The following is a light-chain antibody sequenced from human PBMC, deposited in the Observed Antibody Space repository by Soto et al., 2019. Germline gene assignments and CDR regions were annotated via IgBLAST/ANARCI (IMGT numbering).Light chain of an antibody. CDR1: SRDVGVYKY. CDR2: DVI. J-gene: IGLJ1*01. V-gene: IGLV2-11*01. Sequence: QSALIQPRSVSGSPGQSVTISCTGTSRDVGVYKYVSWYRQYPGKAPKLMIYDVITRPSGVPDRFSGSKSGNTASLTISGLQADDEAAYYCCSYAGDYTFVFGTGTKLTVL. CDR3: CSYAGDYTFV.